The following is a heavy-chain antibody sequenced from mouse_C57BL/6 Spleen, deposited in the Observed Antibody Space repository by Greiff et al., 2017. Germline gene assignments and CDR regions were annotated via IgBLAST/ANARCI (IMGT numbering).Heavy chain of an antibody. CDR3: ARRKEVGRGYYAMDD. V-gene: IGHV1-69*01. Sequence: VQLQQPGAELVMPGASVKLSCKASGYTFTRYWMHWVKQRPGQGLEWIGEIDPSDSYTNYNQKFKGKSTLTVDKSASTAYMQLSSLTSEDSAVYYGARRKEVGRGYYAMDDWGQGTSVTVSS. D-gene: IGHD4-1*01. J-gene: IGHJ4*01. CDR2: IDPSDSYT. CDR1: GYTFTRYW.